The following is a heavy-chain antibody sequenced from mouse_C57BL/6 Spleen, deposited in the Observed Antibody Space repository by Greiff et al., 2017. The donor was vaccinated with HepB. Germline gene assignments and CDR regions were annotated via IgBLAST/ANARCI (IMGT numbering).Heavy chain of an antibody. Sequence: DVQLQESGEGLVKPGGSLKLSCAASGFTFSSYAMSWVRQTPEKRLEWVAYISSGGDYIYYADTVKGRFTISRDNARNTLYLQMSSLKSEDTAMYYCTRESSGYYFDYWGQGTTLTVSS. CDR1: GFTFSSYA. J-gene: IGHJ2*01. D-gene: IGHD3-2*02. CDR2: ISSGGDYI. CDR3: TRESSGYYFDY. V-gene: IGHV5-9-1*02.